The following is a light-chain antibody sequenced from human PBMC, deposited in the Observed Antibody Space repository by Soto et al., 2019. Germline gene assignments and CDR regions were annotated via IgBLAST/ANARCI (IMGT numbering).Light chain of an antibody. V-gene: IGKV3-20*01. CDR3: QQYGSSWT. J-gene: IGKJ1*01. CDR1: QSVSNNY. CDR2: GAS. Sequence: EIVLTQSPGTLSLSPGERATLSCRASQSVSNNYLAWYQQKPGQAPRRLIYGASSRATGIPDRFSGSGSGTDFTLTISRLEPEDFAVYYCQQYGSSWTFGQGTKVDIK.